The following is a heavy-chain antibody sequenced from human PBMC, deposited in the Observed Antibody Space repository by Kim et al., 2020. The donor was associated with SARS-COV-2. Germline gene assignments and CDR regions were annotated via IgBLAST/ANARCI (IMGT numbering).Heavy chain of an antibody. Sequence: GGALRLSCTISGIDVSTNLVAWVRQAPGKGLEWVSVLYRDGSPYYTDSVEGRFTVSRDNSKNTVFLQMDSLRVEDTALYYCATVHRSLAYYYAMDVWGQG. CDR2: LYRDGSP. CDR3: ATVHRSLAYYYAMDV. CDR1: GIDVSTNL. V-gene: IGHV3-53*01. J-gene: IGHJ6*02.